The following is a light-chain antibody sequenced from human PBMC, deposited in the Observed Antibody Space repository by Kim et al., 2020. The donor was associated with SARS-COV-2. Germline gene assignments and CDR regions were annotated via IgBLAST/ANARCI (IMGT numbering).Light chain of an antibody. J-gene: IGKJ1*01. Sequence: SPGERAPLSCRASQSVSSNLAWYQQKPGQAPRLLIYGASTRATGIPARFSGSGSGTEFTLTISSLQSEDFAVYYCQQYNNWPLTFGQGTKVDIK. CDR3: QQYNNWPLT. CDR2: GAS. CDR1: QSVSSN. V-gene: IGKV3-15*01.